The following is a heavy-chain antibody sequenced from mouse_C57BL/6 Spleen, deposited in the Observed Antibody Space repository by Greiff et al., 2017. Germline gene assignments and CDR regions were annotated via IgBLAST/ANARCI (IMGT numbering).Heavy chain of an antibody. Sequence: QVQLQQPGAELVKPGASVKMSCKASGYTFTSYWITWVKQRPGQGLEWIGDIYPGSGSTTYNEKFKSKATLTVDPSSSTAYMQLSSLTSEDSAVYYCARVRVDGYYPWFAYWGKGTLVTVSA. CDR2: IYPGSGST. CDR1: GYTFTSYW. D-gene: IGHD2-3*01. CDR3: ARVRVDGYYPWFAY. V-gene: IGHV1-55*01. J-gene: IGHJ3*01.